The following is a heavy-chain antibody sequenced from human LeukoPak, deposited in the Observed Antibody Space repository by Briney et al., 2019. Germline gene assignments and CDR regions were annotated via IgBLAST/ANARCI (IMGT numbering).Heavy chain of an antibody. Sequence: ASVKISCKASGYTFTDYAFSWVQQVPGQGLEWMGWIRAYNGDRNYPQKFQARVTMTTDTSTSTAYLDLWDLRSDDTGIYYCARDVGGKAVAGTIDYWGQGTLVTVSP. J-gene: IGHJ4*02. V-gene: IGHV1-18*01. CDR2: IRAYNGDR. CDR3: ARDVGGKAVAGTIDY. CDR1: GYTFTDYA. D-gene: IGHD6-19*01.